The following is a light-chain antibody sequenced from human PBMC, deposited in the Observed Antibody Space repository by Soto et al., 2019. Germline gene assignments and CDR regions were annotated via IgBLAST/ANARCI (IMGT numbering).Light chain of an antibody. V-gene: IGKV1-5*03. Sequence: DIQMTQSPSTLSASVGDRFTITCRASQSISSWLARYQQKPGKAPKLLVYKASSLESCVPSWFSASGSGTEFTLTISSLQPDDFATYYCQHYNSYSYTFGQGTKLEIK. J-gene: IGKJ2*01. CDR3: QHYNSYSYT. CDR2: KAS. CDR1: QSISSW.